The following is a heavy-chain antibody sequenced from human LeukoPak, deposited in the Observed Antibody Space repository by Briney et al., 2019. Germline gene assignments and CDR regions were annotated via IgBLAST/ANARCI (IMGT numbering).Heavy chain of an antibody. D-gene: IGHD6-13*01. J-gene: IGHJ4*02. V-gene: IGHV3-23*01. CDR2: ISGSGGST. CDR3: AKEKTSSWNPRPFDY. CDR1: GFTFSSYA. Sequence: PGASVRLSCADSGFTFSSYAMSWVRQAPGKGLEWVSAISGSGGSTYYADSVKGRFTISRDNSKNTLYLQMNSLRAEDTAVYYCAKEKTSSWNPRPFDYWGQGTLVTVSS.